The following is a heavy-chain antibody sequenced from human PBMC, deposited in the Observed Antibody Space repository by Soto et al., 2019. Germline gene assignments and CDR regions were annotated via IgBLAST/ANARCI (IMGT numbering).Heavy chain of an antibody. CDR3: ARERGKAAAVHFDY. Sequence: EVQLVESGGGLVQPGGSLRLSCAASGFTFSSYWMHWVRQAPGKGLVWVSRINSDGSSTSYADSVKGRFTISRDNAKNTLYLQMNSPRAEDKAVYYCARERGKAAAVHFDYWGQGTLVTVSS. V-gene: IGHV3-74*01. CDR1: GFTFSSYW. J-gene: IGHJ4*02. D-gene: IGHD6-13*01. CDR2: INSDGSST.